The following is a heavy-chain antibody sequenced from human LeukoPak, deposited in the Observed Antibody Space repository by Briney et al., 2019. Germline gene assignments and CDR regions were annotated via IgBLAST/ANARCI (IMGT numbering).Heavy chain of an antibody. CDR1: GFFFSNYD. V-gene: IGHV3-23*01. CDR3: ARGVTVTTDF. Sequence: GGSLRLSCAASGFFFSNYDMNWVRQAPGKGLEWVSGLSSSGGSTFYADSVKGRFTISRDNSKNTVYLQMNSPRGEDTAIYYCARGVTVTTDFWGQGTLVTVSS. D-gene: IGHD4-17*01. J-gene: IGHJ4*02. CDR2: LSSSGGST.